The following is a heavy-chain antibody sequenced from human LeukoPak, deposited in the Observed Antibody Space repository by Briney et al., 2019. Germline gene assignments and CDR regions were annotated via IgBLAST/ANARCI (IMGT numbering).Heavy chain of an antibody. Sequence: PGGSLRLSCAGSGFTFTKARMSWVRQAPGKGLEWVGHIKSRTDGGTTDYAAPVKGRFSISRDDAINTLYLEMNSLKTEDTAVYYCMITFGGVIVTDYFDYWGQGTLVTVSS. D-gene: IGHD3-16*02. CDR1: GFTFTKAR. V-gene: IGHV3-15*01. CDR2: IKSRTDGGTT. J-gene: IGHJ4*02. CDR3: MITFGGVIVTDYFDY.